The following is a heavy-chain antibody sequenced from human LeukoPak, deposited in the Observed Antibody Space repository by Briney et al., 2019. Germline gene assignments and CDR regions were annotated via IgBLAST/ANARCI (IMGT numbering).Heavy chain of an antibody. Sequence: GASVKVSCKASGYTFTNYYIHWVRQAPGQGLEWMGLINPGGDNTNYAQNFQGRVTMTRDTSVSTVYMELSSLRSEDTAIYYCARIRDGYNDAYDIWGQGTVVTVPS. V-gene: IGHV1-46*01. D-gene: IGHD5-24*01. CDR1: GYTFTNYY. J-gene: IGHJ3*02. CDR3: ARIRDGYNDAYDI. CDR2: INPGGDNT.